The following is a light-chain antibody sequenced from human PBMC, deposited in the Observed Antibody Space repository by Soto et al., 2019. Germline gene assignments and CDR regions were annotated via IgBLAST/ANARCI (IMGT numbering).Light chain of an antibody. J-gene: IGKJ3*01. Sequence: IVLTQSPATLSLSPGERATLSCRASQSVSSYLAWYQQKPGQAPRLLIYDASNRATGIPARFSGSGSGTDFTLTISSLEPEDFAVYYCQQRSNWRFGPGTKVDIK. CDR1: QSVSSY. CDR3: QQRSNWR. CDR2: DAS. V-gene: IGKV3-11*01.